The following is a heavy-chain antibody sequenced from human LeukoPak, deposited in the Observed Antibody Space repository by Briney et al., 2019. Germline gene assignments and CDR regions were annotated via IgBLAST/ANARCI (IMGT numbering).Heavy chain of an antibody. CDR3: TRSIHYYDSSGYYYGSDFDY. J-gene: IGHJ4*02. CDR2: IRSKAYGGTT. Sequence: PGGSLRLSCTASGFTFGDYAMSWVRQAPGKGLEWVGFIRSKAYGGTTEYAASVKGRFTISRDDSKSIAYLQMNSLKTEDTAVYYCTRSIHYYDSSGYYYGSDFDYWGQGTLVTVSS. CDR1: GFTFGDYA. D-gene: IGHD3-22*01. V-gene: IGHV3-49*04.